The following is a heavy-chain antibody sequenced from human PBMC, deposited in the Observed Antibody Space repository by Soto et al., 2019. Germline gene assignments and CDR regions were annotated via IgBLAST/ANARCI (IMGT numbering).Heavy chain of an antibody. J-gene: IGHJ4*02. CDR1: EFTFSNYV. V-gene: IGHV3-21*01. Sequence: PWGSLRLSCVASEFTFSNYVMNFFRQAPVKWREWVASISRRSSSTYYADSVKGRFTISRDNAQNSLYLQMNNLRVEDTAVYYCARIVNRAPTNWGQGTLVTVSS. D-gene: IGHD2-21*01. CDR3: ARIVNRAPTN. CDR2: ISRRSSST.